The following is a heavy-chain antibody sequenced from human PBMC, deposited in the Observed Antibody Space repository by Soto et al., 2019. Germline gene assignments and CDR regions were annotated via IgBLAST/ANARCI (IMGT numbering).Heavy chain of an antibody. Sequence: SVKVSCKASGGTLSSYTISWVRQAPGQGLEWMGRIIPILGIANYAQKFQGRVTITADKSTSTAYMELSSLRSEDTAVYYCARDIDFWSGYYKANWFDPWGQGTLVTVSS. CDR2: IIPILGIA. CDR3: ARDIDFWSGYYKANWFDP. CDR1: GGTLSSYT. D-gene: IGHD3-3*01. J-gene: IGHJ5*02. V-gene: IGHV1-69*04.